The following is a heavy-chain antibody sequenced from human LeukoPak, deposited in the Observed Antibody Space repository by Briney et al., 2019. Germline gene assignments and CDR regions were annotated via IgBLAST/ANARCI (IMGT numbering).Heavy chain of an antibody. CDR1: GGSFSGYY. Sequence: SETLSLTCAAYGGSFSGYYWSWIRQPPGKGLEWIGEINHSGSTNYNPSLKSRVTISVDTSKNQFSLKLSSVTAADTAVYYCARGRGGGWYHFPPDYWGQGTLVTVSS. CDR2: INHSGST. J-gene: IGHJ4*02. CDR3: ARGRGGGWYHFPPDY. D-gene: IGHD6-19*01. V-gene: IGHV4-34*01.